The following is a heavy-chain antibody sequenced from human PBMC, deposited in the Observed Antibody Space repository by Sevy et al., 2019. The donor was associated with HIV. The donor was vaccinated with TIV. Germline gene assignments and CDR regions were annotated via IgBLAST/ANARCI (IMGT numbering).Heavy chain of an antibody. CDR1: GFIFSNYA. J-gene: IGHJ4*02. CDR3: AKDRDSSSWYGGDYFDC. D-gene: IGHD6-13*01. V-gene: IGHV3-23*01. Sequence: GGSLRLSCAASGFIFSNYAMSWVRQAPGKGLEWVSAISGSGVSTYYADSVKGRFTISRDNSKNTLYLQTNSLRAEDTAIYYCAKDRDSSSWYGGDYFDCWGQGSLVTVSS. CDR2: ISGSGVST.